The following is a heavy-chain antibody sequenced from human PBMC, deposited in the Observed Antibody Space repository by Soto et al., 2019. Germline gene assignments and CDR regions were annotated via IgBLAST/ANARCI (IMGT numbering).Heavy chain of an antibody. CDR1: GGSISSGGYS. J-gene: IGHJ5*02. Sequence: SETLSLTCAVSGGSISSGGYSWSWIRQPPGKGLEWIGYIYHSGSTYYNPSLKSRVTISVDRSKNQFSLKLNSVTAADTAVYYCARVIAVTDTISIWFDPWGQGTLITVSS. D-gene: IGHD6-13*01. V-gene: IGHV4-30-2*01. CDR3: ARVIAVTDTISIWFDP. CDR2: IYHSGST.